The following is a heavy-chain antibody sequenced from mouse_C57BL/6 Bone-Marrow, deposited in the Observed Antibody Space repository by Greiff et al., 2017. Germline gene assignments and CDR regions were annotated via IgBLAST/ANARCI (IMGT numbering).Heavy chain of an antibody. V-gene: IGHV5-6*01. CDR2: ISSGGSYT. CDR1: GFTFSSYG. J-gene: IGHJ4*01. Sequence: EVQGVESGGDLVKPGGSLKLSCAASGFTFSSYGMSWVRQTPDKRLEWVATISSGGSYTYYPDSVKGRFTISRDNAKNTLYLQMSSLKSEDTAMYYCARRNYDYDAGLYDYAMDYWGQGTSVTVSS. CDR3: ARRNYDYDAGLYDYAMDY. D-gene: IGHD2-4*01.